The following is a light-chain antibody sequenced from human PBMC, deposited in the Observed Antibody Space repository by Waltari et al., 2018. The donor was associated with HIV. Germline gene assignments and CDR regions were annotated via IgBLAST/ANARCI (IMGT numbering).Light chain of an antibody. V-gene: IGKV1-5*03. J-gene: IGKJ2*01. Sequence: DIQMTQSPSILSASVGDRVTVTCRASQRISSWLAWYQQKPGKAPNLMIYKASSLESGVPSRFSGSGSGTEFTLTISSLQPDDFATYYCQQYNSYPYTFGQGTKLEIK. CDR1: QRISSW. CDR3: QQYNSYPYT. CDR2: KAS.